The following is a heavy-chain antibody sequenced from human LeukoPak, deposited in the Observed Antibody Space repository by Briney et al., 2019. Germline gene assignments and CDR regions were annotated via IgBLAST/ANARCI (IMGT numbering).Heavy chain of an antibody. CDR1: GSTYTSYS. V-gene: IGHV3-7*02. J-gene: IGHJ4*02. D-gene: IGHD4-11*01. CDR3: ARLLTVTLFDY. CDR2: IKQDGSEK. Sequence: GGCLCPSCAASGSTYTSYSMSWVRQAPGKGLEWVAIIKQDGSEKYYVDSVKGRFTISRDNSKNTLYLQMNSLRAEDTAVYYCARLLTVTLFDYSGQGTLVTVSS.